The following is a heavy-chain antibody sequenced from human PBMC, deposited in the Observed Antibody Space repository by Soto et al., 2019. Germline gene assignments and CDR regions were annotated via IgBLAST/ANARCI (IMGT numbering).Heavy chain of an antibody. J-gene: IGHJ6*02. CDR2: ISAYNGNT. CDR3: ARVYKGGSSWYYYSYFGMDV. Sequence: ASVKVSCKASGYTFTSYGISWVRQAPGQGLEWMGWISAYNGNTNYAQKLQGRVTMTTDTSTSTAYMELRSLRSDDSAVYYCARVYKGGSSWYYYSYFGMDVWGQGTTVTVSS. V-gene: IGHV1-18*01. CDR1: GYTFTSYG. D-gene: IGHD6-13*01.